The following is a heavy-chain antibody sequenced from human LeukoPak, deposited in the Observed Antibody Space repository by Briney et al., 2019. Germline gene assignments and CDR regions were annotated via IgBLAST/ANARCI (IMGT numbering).Heavy chain of an antibody. J-gene: IGHJ3*02. V-gene: IGHV3-21*01. Sequence: GGSLRLSCAASGFTFSSYSMNWVRQAPGKGVEWVASISTSSSYIYYADSLKGRFTISRDNAKNSMYLQMNSLRTEDTAVYYCARGGPYSSSWNPGPDAFDIWGQGTMVTVSS. CDR1: GFTFSSYS. CDR3: ARGGPYSSSWNPGPDAFDI. CDR2: ISTSSSYI. D-gene: IGHD6-13*01.